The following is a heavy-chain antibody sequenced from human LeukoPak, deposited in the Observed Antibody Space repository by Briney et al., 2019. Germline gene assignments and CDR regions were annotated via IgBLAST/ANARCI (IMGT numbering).Heavy chain of an antibody. V-gene: IGHV4-38-2*02. J-gene: IGHJ4*02. D-gene: IGHD3-10*01. Sequence: SETLSLTCTVSGYSISSGYYWGWIRQPPGKGLEWIGSIYYSGSTYYNPSLKSRVTISVDTSKNQFSLKLSSVTAADAAVYYCARGTYYYADYWGQGTLVTVSS. CDR3: ARGTYYYADY. CDR1: GYSISSGYY. CDR2: IYYSGST.